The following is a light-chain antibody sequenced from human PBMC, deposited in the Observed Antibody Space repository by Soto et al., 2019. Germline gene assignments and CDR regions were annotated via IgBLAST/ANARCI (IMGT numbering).Light chain of an antibody. V-gene: IGKV1-9*01. CDR1: QGISDY. CDR3: QQLRSYPLS. CDR2: ITS. Sequence: DIQMTQSPSFLSASVGDRVTITCLASQGISDYLAWYQQEPGKAPKVLIYITSTLQSGVPSRFSGSGSGTEFTLTISSLQPEDSATYYCQQLRSYPLSFGGGTKVDIK. J-gene: IGKJ4*01.